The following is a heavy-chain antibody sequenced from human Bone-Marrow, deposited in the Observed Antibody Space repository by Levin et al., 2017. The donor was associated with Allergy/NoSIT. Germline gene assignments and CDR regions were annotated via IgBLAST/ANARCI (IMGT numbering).Heavy chain of an antibody. D-gene: IGHD1-26*01. CDR2: VSDGGTP. V-gene: IGHV4-59*01. Sequence: SQTLSLTCSVSGASLRRDFWTWIRQPPGKGLEWVGYVSDGGTPIYNPSLESRVTISLDMPKTQFSLEMTSVTPDDTAVYYCVRESGPTWYFDLWGRGTLVTVSS. J-gene: IGHJ2*01. CDR1: GASLRRDF. CDR3: VRESGPTWYFDL.